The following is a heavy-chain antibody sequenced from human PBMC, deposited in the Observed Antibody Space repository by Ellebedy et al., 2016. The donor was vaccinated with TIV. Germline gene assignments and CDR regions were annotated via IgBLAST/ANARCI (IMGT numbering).Heavy chain of an antibody. CDR3: TGHVLPPLRDEYYYAMDV. CDR2: FDHEDGKT. CDR1: GYSFTELF. J-gene: IGHJ6*02. Sequence: ASVKVSCKVSGYSFTELFKHWVRQAPGKGLEWMGGFDHEDGKTVFAQKFQGRITMTEDTSTDTAYMELSSLTSEDTAVYYCTGHVLPPLRDEYYYAMDVWGQGTTVIVSS. V-gene: IGHV1-24*01. D-gene: IGHD2-8*01.